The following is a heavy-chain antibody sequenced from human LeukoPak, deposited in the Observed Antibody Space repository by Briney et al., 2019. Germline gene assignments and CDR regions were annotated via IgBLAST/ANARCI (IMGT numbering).Heavy chain of an antibody. Sequence: SETLSLTCTVSGGSITSSSYYWGWIRQPPGKGLEWIGTIYYSGSTYYNPSLKSRVTISVDTSKNQFSLKLGSVTAADTAVYYCARGRVGRDYFDYWGQGTLVTVSS. J-gene: IGHJ4*02. CDR1: GGSITSSSYY. D-gene: IGHD1-26*01. V-gene: IGHV4-39*07. CDR2: IYYSGST. CDR3: ARGRVGRDYFDY.